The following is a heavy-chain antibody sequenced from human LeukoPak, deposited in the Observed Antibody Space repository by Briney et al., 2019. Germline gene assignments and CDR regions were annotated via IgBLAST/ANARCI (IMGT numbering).Heavy chain of an antibody. CDR1: GYSISSGYY. V-gene: IGHV4-38-2*02. CDR2: IYHSGST. CDR3: ARDSMITFGGVYYFDY. J-gene: IGHJ4*02. D-gene: IGHD3-16*01. Sequence: SETLSLTCTVSGYSISSGYYWGWIRQPPGNGLEWIGSIYHSGSTYYNPSLKSRVTISVDTSKNQFSLKLSSVTAADTAVYYCARDSMITFGGVYYFDYWGQGTLVTVSS.